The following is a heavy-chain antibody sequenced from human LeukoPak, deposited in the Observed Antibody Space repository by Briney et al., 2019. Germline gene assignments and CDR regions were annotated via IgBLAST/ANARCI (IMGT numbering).Heavy chain of an antibody. V-gene: IGHV4-59*12. CDR1: GGSISSYY. D-gene: IGHD6-13*01. J-gene: IGHJ4*02. Sequence: SETLSLTCTVSGGSISSYYWSWIRQPPGKGLEWIGYIYYSGSTNYNPSLKSRVTISVDTSKNQFSLKLSSVTAADTAVYYCARGRGSSWPYYFDYWGQGTLVTVSS. CDR2: IYYSGST. CDR3: ARGRGSSWPYYFDY.